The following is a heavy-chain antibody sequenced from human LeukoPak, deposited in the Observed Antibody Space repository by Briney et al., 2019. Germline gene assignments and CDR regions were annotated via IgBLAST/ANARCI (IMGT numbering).Heavy chain of an antibody. CDR2: IYYSGST. CDR3: ARGFWFDP. V-gene: IGHV4-59*01. CDR1: GGSISNYY. Sequence: SETLSLTCIVSGGSISNYYWSWIRQPPGKGLEWIGYIYYSGSTNYNPSLKSRVTISVDTSKNQFSLKLSSVTTADTAVYYCARGFWFDPWGQGTLVTVSS. J-gene: IGHJ5*02.